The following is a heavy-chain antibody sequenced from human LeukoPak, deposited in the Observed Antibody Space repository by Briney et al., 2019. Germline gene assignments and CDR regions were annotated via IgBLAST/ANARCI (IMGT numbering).Heavy chain of an antibody. J-gene: IGHJ6*02. CDR2: INPNSGGT. D-gene: IGHD6-13*01. V-gene: IGHV1-2*06. CDR3: ARDGVSHDYYYYYYGMDV. CDR1: GYTFTGYY. Sequence: ASVKVSCKTSGYTFTGYYIHWVRQAPGQGLEWMGRINPNSGGTNYAQKFQGRVTMTRDTSISTAYMELSRLRSDDTAVYYCARDGVSHDYYYYYYGMDVWGQGTTVTVSS.